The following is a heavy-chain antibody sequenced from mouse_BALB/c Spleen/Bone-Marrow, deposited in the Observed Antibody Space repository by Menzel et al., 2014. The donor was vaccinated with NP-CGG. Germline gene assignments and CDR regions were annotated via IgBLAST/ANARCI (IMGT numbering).Heavy chain of an antibody. CDR3: ARDGNYDGYFDY. Sequence: DVMLVESGPGLVKPSQTVSLTCTVTGISITTGNYRWSWIRQFPGNELEWIGYIYYSGTITYNPSLTSRTTITRDTSKNQFFLEMNSLTAEDTATYYCARDGNYDGYFDYWGQGTTLTVSS. J-gene: IGHJ2*01. D-gene: IGHD2-1*01. CDR2: IYYSGTI. CDR1: GISITTGNYR. V-gene: IGHV3-5*02.